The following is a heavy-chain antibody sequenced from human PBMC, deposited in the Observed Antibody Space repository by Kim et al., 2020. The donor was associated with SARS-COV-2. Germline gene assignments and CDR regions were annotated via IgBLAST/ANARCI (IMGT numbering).Heavy chain of an antibody. J-gene: IGHJ4*02. D-gene: IGHD3-22*01. V-gene: IGHV1-18*01. Sequence: KLQGRVTMTTDTSTSTAYMELRSLRSDDTAVYYCARGMDYYDSSGGYFDYWGQGTLVTVSS. CDR3: ARGMDYYDSSGGYFDY.